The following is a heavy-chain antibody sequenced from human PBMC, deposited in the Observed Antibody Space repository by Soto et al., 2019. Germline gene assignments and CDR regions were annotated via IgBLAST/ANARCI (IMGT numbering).Heavy chain of an antibody. CDR3: AKDYFETKGPYFFDY. V-gene: IGHV3-23*01. J-gene: IGHJ4*02. CDR1: GFTFNNYA. D-gene: IGHD1-26*01. Sequence: VQLLESGGGLVQPGGSLRLSCAASGFTFNNYAMNWVRQAPGKVLEWVSAIRNSGGFTYYADSVKGRFTISRDNSKNTLYLHMNSLRAEDTALYYCAKDYFETKGPYFFDYWGQVTLVNVSA. CDR2: IRNSGGFT.